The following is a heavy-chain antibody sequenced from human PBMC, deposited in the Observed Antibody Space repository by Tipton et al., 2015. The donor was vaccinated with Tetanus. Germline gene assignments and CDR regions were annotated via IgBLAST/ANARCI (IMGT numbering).Heavy chain of an antibody. CDR1: GGTFTNYA. CDR2: ITPIFGTT. D-gene: IGHD2-21*01. Sequence: QLEQSGAEMKKPGSSVKVSCKASGGTFTNYALSWVRQAPGQGLEWVGGITPIFGTTNSAPKFQGRVTITADESTNTAYMESSSLRSEDTAVYYCARAPTRISRAYDYWGQGTQITVSS. J-gene: IGHJ4*02. V-gene: IGHV1-69*01. CDR3: ARAPTRISRAYDY.